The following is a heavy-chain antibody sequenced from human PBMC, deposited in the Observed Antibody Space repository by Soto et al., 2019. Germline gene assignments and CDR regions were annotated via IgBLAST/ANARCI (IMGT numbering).Heavy chain of an antibody. CDR1: GGSFSGYY. V-gene: IGHV4-34*01. J-gene: IGHJ4*02. Sequence: SETLSLTCAVYGGSFSGYYWSWIRQPPGKGLERIGEINHSGSTNYNPSLKSRVTISVDTSKNQFSLKLSSVTAADTAVYYCARRRSITMIVVVITHFDYWGQGTLVTVSS. CDR3: ARRRSITMIVVVITHFDY. CDR2: INHSGST. D-gene: IGHD3-22*01.